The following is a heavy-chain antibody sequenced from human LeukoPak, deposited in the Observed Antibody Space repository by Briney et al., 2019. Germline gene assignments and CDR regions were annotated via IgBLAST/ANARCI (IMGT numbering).Heavy chain of an antibody. J-gene: IGHJ3*02. CDR2: ISSSSSYI. V-gene: IGHV3-21*01. Sequence: GGSLRLSCAASGFTFSSYWMSWVRQAPGKGLEWVSSISSSSSYIYYADSVKGRFTISRDNAKNSLYLQMNSLRAEDTAVYYCARDNPSDDAFDIWGQGTMVTVSS. CDR3: ARDNPSDDAFDI. D-gene: IGHD1-14*01. CDR1: GFTFSSYW.